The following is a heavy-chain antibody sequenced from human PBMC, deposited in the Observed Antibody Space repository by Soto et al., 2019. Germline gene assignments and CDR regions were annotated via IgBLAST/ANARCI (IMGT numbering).Heavy chain of an antibody. Sequence: SETLSLTCAVYGGSFSGHYWSWIRQPPGKGLEWIGEINHSGSTNYNPSLKSRVTISVDTSKNQFSLKLSSVTAADTAVYYCARETYYDFWSGYYLPYYYYYMDVWGKGTTVTVSS. CDR1: GGSFSGHY. J-gene: IGHJ6*03. CDR2: INHSGST. CDR3: ARETYYDFWSGYYLPYYYYYMDV. V-gene: IGHV4-34*01. D-gene: IGHD3-3*01.